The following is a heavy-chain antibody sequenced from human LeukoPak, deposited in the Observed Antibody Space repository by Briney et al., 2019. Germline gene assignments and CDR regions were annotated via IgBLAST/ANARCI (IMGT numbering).Heavy chain of an antibody. CDR1: GDSINSLD. CDR2: ISESGGET. D-gene: IGHD3-22*01. Sequence: PSGTLSLTCTVSGDSINSLDLWSWVRQPPGKGLEWVSAISESGGETYHADSVKGRFTISRDTSKSTLYLQMNSLRSEDTAVYYCAKTSREFRDSSGGYDYWGQGILVTVSS. CDR3: AKTSREFRDSSGGYDY. V-gene: IGHV3-23*01. J-gene: IGHJ4*02.